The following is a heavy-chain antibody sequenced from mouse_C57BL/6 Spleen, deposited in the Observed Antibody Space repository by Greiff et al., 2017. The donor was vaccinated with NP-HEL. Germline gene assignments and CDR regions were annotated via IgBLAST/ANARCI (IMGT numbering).Heavy chain of an antibody. CDR2: IYPGSGST. D-gene: IGHD1-1*01. J-gene: IGHJ2*01. Sequence: QVQLQQSGAELVKPGASVKMSCKASGYTFTSYWITWVKQRPGQGLEWIGDIYPGSGSTNYNEKFKSKATLTVVTSSSTAYMQLSSLTSEDSAVYYCACRGAGSSFDYWGQGTTLTVSS. CDR1: GYTFTSYW. CDR3: ACRGAGSSFDY. V-gene: IGHV1-55*01.